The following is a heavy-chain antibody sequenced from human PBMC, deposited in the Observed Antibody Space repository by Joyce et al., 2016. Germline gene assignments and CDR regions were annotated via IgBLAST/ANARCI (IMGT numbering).Heavy chain of an antibody. CDR3: ARTGGSYYDYYYYGLDV. Sequence: EVQLVESGGGLVQPGGSLRLSCTASGFTFSSYWMHWVRQVSGKGLGWVSHIRSCESSTSYADSVKGRFTISRDNAKNTLYLHMNSLRTEDTAVYYCARTGGSYYDYYYYGLDVWGQGTTVIVSS. J-gene: IGHJ6*02. V-gene: IGHV3-74*01. CDR2: IRSCESST. CDR1: GFTFSSYW. D-gene: IGHD1-26*01.